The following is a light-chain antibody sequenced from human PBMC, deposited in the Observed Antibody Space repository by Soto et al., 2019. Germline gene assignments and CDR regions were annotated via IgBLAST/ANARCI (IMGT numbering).Light chain of an antibody. CDR3: QEYNSAPYT. J-gene: IGKJ2*01. V-gene: IGKV1-27*01. Sequence: DIPMTQSPSSLSASVGDRVTITCRASQGISNYLAWYQQKPGKVPKLLIYAASTLRSGVPSRFSGSGSGTDFTLTIGSLQPEDVATYYCQEYNSAPYTFGQGTKLEIK. CDR2: AAS. CDR1: QGISNY.